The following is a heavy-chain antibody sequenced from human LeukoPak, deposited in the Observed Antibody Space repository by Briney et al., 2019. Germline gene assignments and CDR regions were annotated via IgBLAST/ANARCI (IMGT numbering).Heavy chain of an antibody. D-gene: IGHD5-24*01. CDR1: GFTFSSYS. J-gene: IGHJ2*01. Sequence: GGSLRLSCAASGFTFSSYSMNWVRQAPGKGLEWVSSISSSSSYIYYADSVKGRFTISRDNAKNSLYLQMNSLRAEDTAVYYCARRVKEGMATISWYFDLWGRGTLVTVSS. CDR2: ISSSSSYI. V-gene: IGHV3-21*01. CDR3: ARRVKEGMATISWYFDL.